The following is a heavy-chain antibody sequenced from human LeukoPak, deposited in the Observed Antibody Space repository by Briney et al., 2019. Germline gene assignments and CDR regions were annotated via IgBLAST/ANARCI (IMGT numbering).Heavy chain of an antibody. Sequence: GESLKISCKGSGYSFTSYWIGWVRQMPGKGLEWMGIIYPVDSDTRYSPSFQGQVTIPADKSISAAYLQWSSLKASDTAMYYCARLGGLVGNAFDIWGQGTMVTVSS. CDR1: GYSFTSYW. V-gene: IGHV5-51*01. CDR3: ARLGGLVGNAFDI. D-gene: IGHD3/OR15-3a*01. CDR2: IYPVDSDT. J-gene: IGHJ3*02.